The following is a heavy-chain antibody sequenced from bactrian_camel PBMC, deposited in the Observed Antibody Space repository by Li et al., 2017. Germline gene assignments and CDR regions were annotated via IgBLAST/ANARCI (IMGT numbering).Heavy chain of an antibody. V-gene: IGHV3S54*01. CDR2: IYIGGGDL. Sequence: HVQLVESGGGSVLAGESLTLTCIATGVAYQWNCLGWFRQVPGKAREEVAVIYIGGGDLYYDKSVKGRFTISQDQADAKNTVYLQMNSLKLEDTATYYCASGTGIRVVPPGPTCTGKTYQGQGTQVTVS. J-gene: IGHJ4*01. D-gene: IGHD3*01. CDR1: GVAYQWNC.